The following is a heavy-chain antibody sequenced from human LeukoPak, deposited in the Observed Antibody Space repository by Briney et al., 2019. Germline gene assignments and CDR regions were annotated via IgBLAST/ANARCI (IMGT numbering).Heavy chain of an antibody. D-gene: IGHD2-2*01. CDR1: GYSISSGYY. CDR3: ARNALYNWFDP. V-gene: IGHV4-38-2*02. J-gene: IGHJ5*02. CDR2: TYHSGST. Sequence: SETLSLTCTVSGYSISSGYYWGWIRPPPGKGLEWIGSTYHSGSTYYNPSLKSRVTISVDTSKNQFSLKVSSVTAADTAVYYCARNALYNWFDPWGQGTLVTVSS.